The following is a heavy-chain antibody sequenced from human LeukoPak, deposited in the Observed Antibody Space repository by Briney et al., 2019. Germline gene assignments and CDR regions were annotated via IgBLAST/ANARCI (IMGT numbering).Heavy chain of an antibody. CDR1: GNYF. Sequence: GGSLRLSCAASGNYFVHWVRQAPGKGLEWVSGISWNSGSIGYADSVKGRFTISRDNAKNSLYLQMNSLRAEDTALYYCAKGNDYVWGSYRYAWFDPWGQGTLVTVSS. D-gene: IGHD3-16*02. J-gene: IGHJ5*02. CDR3: AKGNDYVWGSYRYAWFDP. CDR2: ISWNSGSI. V-gene: IGHV3-9*01.